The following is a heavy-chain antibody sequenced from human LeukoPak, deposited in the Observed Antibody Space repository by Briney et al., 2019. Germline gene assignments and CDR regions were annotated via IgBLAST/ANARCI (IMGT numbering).Heavy chain of an antibody. CDR2: IRSRAYGGTT. Sequence: GGSLRLSCTGSGFTFGDYAMSWFRQAPGKGLEWLGFIRSRAYGGTTEYAASVKGRFTISRDDSKSIACLQMNSLKAEDTAVYYCTREGYSGYDINWFDPWGQGTLVTVSS. J-gene: IGHJ5*02. D-gene: IGHD5-12*01. CDR3: TREGYSGYDINWFDP. CDR1: GFTFGDYA. V-gene: IGHV3-49*03.